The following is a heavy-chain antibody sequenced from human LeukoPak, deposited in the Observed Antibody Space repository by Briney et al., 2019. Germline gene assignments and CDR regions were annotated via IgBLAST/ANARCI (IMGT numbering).Heavy chain of an antibody. D-gene: IGHD1-26*01. J-gene: IGHJ5*02. CDR1: GGSFNNYY. CDR2: INPRGST. Sequence: SETLSLTCAVYGGSFNNYYWNWIRQPPGKGLEWIGEINPRGSTNYNPSLKSRVTMSIDTSRNQFSLRLSSVTAADTAVYYCASGRWEPRFDPWGQGTLVTVSS. CDR3: ASGRWEPRFDP. V-gene: IGHV4-34*01.